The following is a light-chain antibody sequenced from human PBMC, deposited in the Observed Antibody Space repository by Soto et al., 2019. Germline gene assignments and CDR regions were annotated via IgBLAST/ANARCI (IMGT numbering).Light chain of an antibody. CDR2: GAS. J-gene: IGKJ3*01. V-gene: IGKV3-20*01. CDR1: QSVSSSY. Sequence: EIVLTQSPGTLSLSPGERATLSCRASQSVSSSYLAWYQQKPGQAPRLLIYGASSRATGIPVRFSGSGSGTDFTLTIRRLEPADFAVYYCQQYGSSPLTFGPGTKVEIK. CDR3: QQYGSSPLT.